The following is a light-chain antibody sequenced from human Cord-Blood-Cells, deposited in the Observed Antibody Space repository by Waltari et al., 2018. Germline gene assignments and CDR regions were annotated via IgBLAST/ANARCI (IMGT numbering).Light chain of an antibody. CDR1: SSDVGGYNY. Sequence: QSALTQPRSVSGSPGPSVTISCPGTSSDVGGYNYVSWYQPHQGKAPKLMIYDVSKRPSGVPDRFSGSKSGNTAALTISGLQAEDEADYYCCSYAGSYTWVFGGGTKLTVL. V-gene: IGLV2-11*01. CDR3: CSYAGSYTWV. J-gene: IGLJ3*02. CDR2: DVS.